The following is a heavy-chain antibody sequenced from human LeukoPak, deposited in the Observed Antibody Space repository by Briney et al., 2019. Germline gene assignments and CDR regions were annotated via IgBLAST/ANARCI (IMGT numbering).Heavy chain of an antibody. D-gene: IGHD3-3*01. Sequence: GGSLRLSCAASGFTFSSYWMHWVRQAPGKGLVWVSRINSDESSTSYAESVKGRFTISRDNAKNTLYLQMNSLRAEDTAVYYCARGFSGDWYFDLWGRGTLVTVSS. J-gene: IGHJ2*01. CDR2: INSDESST. CDR3: ARGFSGDWYFDL. CDR1: GFTFSSYW. V-gene: IGHV3-74*01.